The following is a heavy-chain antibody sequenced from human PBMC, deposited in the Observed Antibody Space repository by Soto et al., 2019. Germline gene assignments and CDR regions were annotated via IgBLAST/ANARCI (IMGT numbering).Heavy chain of an antibody. D-gene: IGHD6-19*01. V-gene: IGHV4-4*02. CDR1: GGSISSSNW. Sequence: SETLSLTCAVSGGSISSSNWWSWVRKPPGKGLEWIGEIYHSGSTNYNPSLKSRVTISVDKSKNQFSLKLSSVTAADTDVYYCARASVEQWLIFDYWGQGTLVTGS. CDR3: ARASVEQWLIFDY. J-gene: IGHJ4*02. CDR2: IYHSGST.